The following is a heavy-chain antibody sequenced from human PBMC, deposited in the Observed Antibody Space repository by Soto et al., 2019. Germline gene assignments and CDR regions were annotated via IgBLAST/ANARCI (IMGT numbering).Heavy chain of an antibody. J-gene: IGHJ4*02. D-gene: IGHD3-22*01. CDR1: GGSISSGGYY. CDR3: ARRGYYYDSSGTALYYFDY. CDR2: IYYSGST. V-gene: IGHV4-31*03. Sequence: QVQLQESGPGLVKPSQTLSLTCTVSGGSISSGGYYWSWIRQHPGKGLEWIGYIYYSGSTYYNPSLKRRVTIAVDTSKNQFSLKLSSVTAADTAVYYCARRGYYYDSSGTALYYFDYWGQGTLVTVSS.